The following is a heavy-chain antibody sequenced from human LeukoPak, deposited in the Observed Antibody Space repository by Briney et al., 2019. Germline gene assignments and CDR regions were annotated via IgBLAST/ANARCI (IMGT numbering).Heavy chain of an antibody. CDR3: ATFTGIGELRAYTFDI. D-gene: IGHD3-10*01. V-gene: IGHV3-7*01. Sequence: GGSLRLSCAASGFSFSRFWMSWVRQAPGKGLEWVATIKPDGSEKYYVDSVKGRFTISRDNAKNSLYLQMNSLRAEDTSVYYCATFTGIGELRAYTFDIWGQGTMVTVSS. CDR2: IKPDGSEK. CDR1: GFSFSRFW. J-gene: IGHJ3*02.